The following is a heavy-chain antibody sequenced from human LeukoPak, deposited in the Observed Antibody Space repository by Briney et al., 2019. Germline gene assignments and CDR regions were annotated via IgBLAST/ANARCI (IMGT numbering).Heavy chain of an antibody. V-gene: IGHV4-59*01. Sequence: SETLSLTCTVSGGSISSYYWSWIRQPPGKRLEWIGYIYYSGSTNYNPSLKSRVTISVDTSKNQFSLKLSSVTAADTAVYYCARAQELLWFGELLNWFDPWGQGTLVTVSS. CDR1: GGSISSYY. CDR3: ARAQELLWFGELLNWFDP. J-gene: IGHJ5*02. CDR2: IYYSGST. D-gene: IGHD3-10*01.